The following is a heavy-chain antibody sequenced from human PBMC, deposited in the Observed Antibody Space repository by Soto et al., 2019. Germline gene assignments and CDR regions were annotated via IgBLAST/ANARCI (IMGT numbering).Heavy chain of an antibody. Sequence: QVQLVQSGAEVKKPGASVKVSCKASGYTFTIYGISWVRQAPGQGLEWMGWISAYNGNTNYAQKLHGRVTMTTDTSTSTAYMELRSLRSDDTAVYYCASFSIAATDPYGMDVWGQGTTVTVSS. J-gene: IGHJ6*02. CDR1: GYTFTIYG. CDR3: ASFSIAATDPYGMDV. CDR2: ISAYNGNT. V-gene: IGHV1-18*01. D-gene: IGHD6-13*01.